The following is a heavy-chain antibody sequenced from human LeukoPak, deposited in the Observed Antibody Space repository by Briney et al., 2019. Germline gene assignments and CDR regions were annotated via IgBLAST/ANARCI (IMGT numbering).Heavy chain of an antibody. V-gene: IGHV3-43*02. CDR3: ARESESSGWYDY. CDR2: ISGDGGST. D-gene: IGHD6-19*01. Sequence: GGSLRLSCAAPGFMFHDYAIHWVRQAPGKGLEWVSPISGDGGSTFYADSVKGRFTISRDNSKNSLYLQMNSLRSDDTALYYCARESESSGWYDYWGQGTLVTVSS. J-gene: IGHJ4*02. CDR1: GFMFHDYA.